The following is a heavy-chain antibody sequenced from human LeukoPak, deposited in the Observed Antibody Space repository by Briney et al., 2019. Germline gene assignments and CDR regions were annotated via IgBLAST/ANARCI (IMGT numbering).Heavy chain of an antibody. D-gene: IGHD3-10*01. Sequence: SVKVSCKASGGTFSSYAISWVRQAPGQGLEWMGGIIPIFGTANYAQKFQGRVTITADESTSTAYMELSSLRSEDTAVYYCATITMVRVGGNWFDPWGQGTLVTVSS. J-gene: IGHJ5*02. CDR3: ATITMVRVGGNWFDP. CDR2: IIPIFGTA. V-gene: IGHV1-69*13. CDR1: GGTFSSYA.